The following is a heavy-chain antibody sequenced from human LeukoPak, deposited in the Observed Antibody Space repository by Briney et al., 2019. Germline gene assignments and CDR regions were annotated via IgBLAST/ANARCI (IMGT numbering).Heavy chain of an antibody. Sequence: PSETLSLTCTVSGGSISSFYWSWIRQPPGKGLEWIGYIYYTGSTNYNSSLKSRVTISVDTSKNQFSRNLSSVTAADTAMYYCARAVLATKSEHWFDSWGQGTLVTVSS. D-gene: IGHD2-8*01. CDR3: ARAVLATKSEHWFDS. CDR2: IYYTGST. V-gene: IGHV4-59*01. CDR1: GGSISSFY. J-gene: IGHJ5*01.